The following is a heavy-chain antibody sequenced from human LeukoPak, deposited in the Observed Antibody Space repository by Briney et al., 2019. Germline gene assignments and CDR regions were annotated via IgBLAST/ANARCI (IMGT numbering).Heavy chain of an antibody. V-gene: IGHV4-59*12. CDR1: GASISSYY. D-gene: IGHD6-13*01. J-gene: IGHJ5*02. CDR2: IDYSGST. CDR3: ARDRGAGGSSWYLVRWFDP. Sequence: SETLSLTCTVSGASISSYYWTWIRQPPGKGLEWIAYIDYSGSTNYNPSLKSRVTISVDTSKNQFSLKLSSVTAADTAVYYCARDRGAGGSSWYLVRWFDPWGQGTLVTVSS.